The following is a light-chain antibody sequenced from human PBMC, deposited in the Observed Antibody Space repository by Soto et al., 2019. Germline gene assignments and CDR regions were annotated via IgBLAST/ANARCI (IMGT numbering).Light chain of an antibody. V-gene: IGKV1-9*01. CDR2: ASS. CDR3: QQVDSYPRT. J-gene: IGKJ1*01. Sequence: IPLTQSPSSLSASLGDRVPVTCRASQGIGTYLVWYQQKSGKAPTVLIYASSTLQTGVPSRFSGSGSGTDFSLTISSLHPEDVATYYCQQVDSYPRTCGQATRWIS. CDR1: QGIGTY.